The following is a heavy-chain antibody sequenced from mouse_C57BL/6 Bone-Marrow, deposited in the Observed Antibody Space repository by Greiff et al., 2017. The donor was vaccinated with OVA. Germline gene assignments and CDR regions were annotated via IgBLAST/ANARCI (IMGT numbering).Heavy chain of an antibody. CDR2: IRSKSNNYAT. D-gene: IGHD2-5*01. Sequence: EVQLVESGGGLVQPKGSLKLSCAASGFSFNTYAMNWVRQAPGKGLEWVARIRSKSNNYATYYADSVKDRFTISRDDSESMLYLQMNNLKTEDTAMYYCVRPFYYSNSFAYWGQGTLVTVSA. CDR1: GFSFNTYA. V-gene: IGHV10-1*01. CDR3: VRPFYYSNSFAY. J-gene: IGHJ3*01.